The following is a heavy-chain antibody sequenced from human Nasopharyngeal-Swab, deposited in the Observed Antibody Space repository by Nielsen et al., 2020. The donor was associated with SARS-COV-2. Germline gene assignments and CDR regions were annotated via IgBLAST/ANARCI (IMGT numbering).Heavy chain of an antibody. V-gene: IGHV5-51*01. D-gene: IGHD5-24*01. CDR2: IYPGDSDT. Sequence: GESLKIYCKGSGYSFTSYWIGWVRQMPGKGLEWMGIIYPGDSDTRYSPSFQGQVTISADKSISTAYLQWSSLKASDTAMYYCARQALGRDGYINPDYWGQGTLVTVSS. CDR1: GYSFTSYW. J-gene: IGHJ4*02. CDR3: ARQALGRDGYINPDY.